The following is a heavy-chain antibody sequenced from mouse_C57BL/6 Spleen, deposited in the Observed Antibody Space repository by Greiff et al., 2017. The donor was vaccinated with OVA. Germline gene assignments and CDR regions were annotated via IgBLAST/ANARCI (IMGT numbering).Heavy chain of an antibody. CDR2: INPYNGGT. Sequence: EVQLQQSGPVLVKPGASVKMSCKASGYTFTDYYMNWVKQSHGKSLEWIGVINPYNGGTSYNQKFKGKATLTVDKSSSTAYMELNSLTSDDSAVYYCARGDYGSNYAMDYWGQGTSVTVSS. CDR1: GYTFTDYY. J-gene: IGHJ4*01. CDR3: ARGDYGSNYAMDY. V-gene: IGHV1-19*01. D-gene: IGHD1-1*01.